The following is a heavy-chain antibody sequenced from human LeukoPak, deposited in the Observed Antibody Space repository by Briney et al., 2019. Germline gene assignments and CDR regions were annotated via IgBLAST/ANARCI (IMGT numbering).Heavy chain of an antibody. J-gene: IGHJ4*02. CDR3: ARVGQWLRSYYFDY. CDR2: ISYDGSNK. D-gene: IGHD5-12*01. V-gene: IGHV3-30-3*01. CDR1: GFTFSSYA. Sequence: GRSLRLSCAASGFTFSSYAMHWVRQAPGKGLEWVAVISYDGSNKYYADPVKGRFTISRDNSKNTLYLQMNSLRAEDTAVYYCARVGQWLRSYYFDYWGQGTLVTVSS.